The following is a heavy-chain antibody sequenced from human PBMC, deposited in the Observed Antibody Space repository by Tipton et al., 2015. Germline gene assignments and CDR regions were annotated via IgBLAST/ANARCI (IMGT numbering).Heavy chain of an antibody. CDR1: GGPVTSYF. CDR2: FHASGNT. CDR3: ARGARRWLQLDY. J-gene: IGHJ4*02. V-gene: IGHV4-4*07. Sequence: TLSLTCTVSGGPVTSYFWSWVRQPAGKGLEWVARFHASGNTNYNPSLKSRLTMSLDTSKNQFSLKLRSVTAADTAVYYCARGARRWLQLDYWGQGTLVTVSS. D-gene: IGHD5-24*01.